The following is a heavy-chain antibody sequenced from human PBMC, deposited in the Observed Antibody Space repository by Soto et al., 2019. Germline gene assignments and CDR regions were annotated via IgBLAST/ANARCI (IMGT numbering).Heavy chain of an antibody. CDR3: TTDLHGITMVRGPQPFDY. CDR2: IKSKTDGGTT. D-gene: IGHD3-10*01. V-gene: IGHV3-15*07. Sequence: GGSLRLSCAASGFTFSNAWMNWVRQAPGKGLEWVGRIKSKTDGGTTDYAAPVKGRFTISRDDSKNTLYLQMNSLKTEDTAVYYCTTDLHGITMVRGPQPFDYWGQGTLVTVSS. CDR1: GFTFSNAW. J-gene: IGHJ4*02.